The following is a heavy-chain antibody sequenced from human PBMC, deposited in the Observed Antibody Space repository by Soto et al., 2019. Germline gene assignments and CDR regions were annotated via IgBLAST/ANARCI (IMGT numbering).Heavy chain of an antibody. CDR2: INHSGST. CDR1: GGSFSGYY. CDR3: ARDKITGLCDY. D-gene: IGHD2-8*02. J-gene: IGHJ4*02. Sequence: QVQLQQWCAGLLKPSETLSLTCAVYGGSFSGYYWTWIRQPPGTGLEWIGEINHSGSTNYNPSINSRVTISVDTSKNQFALKRTYVTAADTAVYYCARDKITGLCDYWGQGTLVTVYS. V-gene: IGHV4-34*01.